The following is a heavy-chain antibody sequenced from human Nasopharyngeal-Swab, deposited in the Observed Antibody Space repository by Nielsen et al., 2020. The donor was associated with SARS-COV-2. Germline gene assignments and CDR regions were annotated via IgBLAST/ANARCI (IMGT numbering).Heavy chain of an antibody. V-gene: IGHV3-43*01. CDR3: AKDRATIGDYYYYYMDV. Sequence: PWTRLGWVSLISGDGGSTYYADSVKGRFTISRDNSKNSLYLQMNSLRTEDTALYYCAKDRATIGDYYYYYMDVWGKGTTVTVSS. CDR2: ISGDGGST. D-gene: IGHD5-12*01. J-gene: IGHJ6*03.